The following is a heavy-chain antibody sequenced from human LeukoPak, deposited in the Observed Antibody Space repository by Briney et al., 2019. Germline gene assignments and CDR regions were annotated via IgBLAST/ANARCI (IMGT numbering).Heavy chain of an antibody. CDR2: ISGSGGST. CDR1: GWIFSSNA. D-gene: IGHD5-18*01. CDR3: ARGNGYNYAYYFDY. V-gene: IGHV3-23*01. J-gene: IGHJ4*02. Sequence: GGSLRLSCAASGWIFSSNAMSWFRQAPGKGLEWVSVISGSGGSTYHADSVKGRFTISRDNSKNTLYLQMNSLRAEYTAVDYCARGNGYNYAYYFDYWGQGTLVTVSS.